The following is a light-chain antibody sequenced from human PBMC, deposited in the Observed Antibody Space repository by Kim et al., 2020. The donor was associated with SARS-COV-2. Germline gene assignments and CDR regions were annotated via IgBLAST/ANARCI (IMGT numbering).Light chain of an antibody. Sequence: RVTISCTGGGSNIGTGRGVHWYQQLPGTAPKLLVYANTNRPSGVPDRFSGSRSGTSASLTITGLQADDEADYYCQSYDSSLSGWVFGGGTKVTVL. CDR1: GSNIGTGRG. J-gene: IGLJ3*02. CDR3: QSYDSSLSGWV. V-gene: IGLV1-40*01. CDR2: ANT.